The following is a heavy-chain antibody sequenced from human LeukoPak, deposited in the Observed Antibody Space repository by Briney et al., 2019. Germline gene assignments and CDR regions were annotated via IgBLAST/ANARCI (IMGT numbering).Heavy chain of an antibody. D-gene: IGHD4-17*01. V-gene: IGHV1-8*01. CDR1: GYTFTSYD. CDR2: MNPNSGNT. J-gene: IGHJ4*02. Sequence: ASVKVSCKASGYTFTSYDINWVRQATGQGLEWMGWMNPNSGNTGYAQKFQGRVTMTRDTSTSTVYMELSSLRSEDTAVYYCARSKAVTTGDYWGQGTLVTVSS. CDR3: ARSKAVTTGDY.